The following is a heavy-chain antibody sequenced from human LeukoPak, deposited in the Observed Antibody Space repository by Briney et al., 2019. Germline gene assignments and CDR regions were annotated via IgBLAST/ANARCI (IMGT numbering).Heavy chain of an antibody. CDR3: AQVSSGLGPLRDY. Sequence: PSETLSLTCAVYGGSFSGYYWHWLRQPPGKGLEWIGEINHSGGTKYNPSLKSRVTISVDTSKTQYSLKLSSVTAADTAVYYCAQVSSGLGPLRDYWGQGTLVTVSS. CDR1: GGSFSGYY. V-gene: IGHV4-34*01. D-gene: IGHD1-26*01. CDR2: INHSGGT. J-gene: IGHJ4*02.